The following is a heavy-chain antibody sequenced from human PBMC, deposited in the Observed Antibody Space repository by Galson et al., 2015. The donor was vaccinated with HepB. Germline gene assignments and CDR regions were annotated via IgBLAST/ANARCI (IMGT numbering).Heavy chain of an antibody. D-gene: IGHD2-15*01. V-gene: IGHV1-69*02. CDR2: IIPILGIA. J-gene: IGHJ3*02. Sequence: SVKVSCKASGGTFSSYTISWVRQAPGQGLEWMGRIIPILGIANYAQKFQGRVTITADKSTSTAYMELSSLRSEDTAVYYCARFYCSGGSCYGDAFDIWGQGTMVTVSS. CDR3: ARFYCSGGSCYGDAFDI. CDR1: GGTFSSYT.